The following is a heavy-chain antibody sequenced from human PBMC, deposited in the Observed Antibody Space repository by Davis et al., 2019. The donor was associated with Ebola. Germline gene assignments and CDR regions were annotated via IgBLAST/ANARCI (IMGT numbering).Heavy chain of an antibody. V-gene: IGHV4-4*02. Sequence: MPSETLSLTCAVSGGSISSSNWWSWVRQPPGTGLAWIGEIYHSGSTNYNPSLKSRVTISVDKSKNQFSLKLSSVTAADTAVYYCARDSGWLLTGWFDPWGQGTLVTVSS. CDR1: GGSISSSNW. CDR3: ARDSGWLLTGWFDP. J-gene: IGHJ5*02. CDR2: IYHSGST. D-gene: IGHD5-12*01.